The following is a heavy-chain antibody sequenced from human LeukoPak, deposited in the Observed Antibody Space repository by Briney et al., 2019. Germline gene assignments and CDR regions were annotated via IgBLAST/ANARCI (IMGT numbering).Heavy chain of an antibody. J-gene: IGHJ4*02. CDR1: GFTFSSYS. CDR2: TSISSSYI. Sequence: PGGSLRLSCAAYGFTFSSYSMNWVRQAPGRGVEWVSSTSISSSYIYYADSVKGRFTIARDNAKNSLYLQMNSLRAEDTAVYYCARERGYCSGGSCYSGFDYWGQGTLVTVSS. D-gene: IGHD2-15*01. V-gene: IGHV3-21*01. CDR3: ARERGYCSGGSCYSGFDY.